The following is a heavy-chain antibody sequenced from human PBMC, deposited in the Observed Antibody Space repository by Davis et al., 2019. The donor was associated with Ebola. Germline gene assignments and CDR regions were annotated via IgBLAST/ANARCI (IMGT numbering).Heavy chain of an antibody. CDR2: MNPNSGNT. D-gene: IGHD6-13*01. CDR1: GYTFTSYD. J-gene: IGHJ5*02. Sequence: ASVKVSCKASGYTFTSYDINWVRQATGQGLEWMGWMNPNSGNTGYAQKFQGRVTMTRDTSTSTVYMELSSLRSEDTAVYYCARDSPFKAGIAAVDPWGQGTLVTVSS. V-gene: IGHV1-8*01. CDR3: ARDSPFKAGIAAVDP.